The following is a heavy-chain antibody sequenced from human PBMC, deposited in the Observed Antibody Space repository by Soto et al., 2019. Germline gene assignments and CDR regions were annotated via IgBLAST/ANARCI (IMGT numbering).Heavy chain of an antibody. J-gene: IGHJ6*02. CDR3: AREKLRDFWSGYWGGIGMDV. V-gene: IGHV3-33*01. CDR2: IWDDGSNK. Sequence: QVQLVESGGGVVQPGRSLRLSCAASGFTFSSYGMHWVRQAPGKGLEWVAVIWDDGSNKYYADSVKGRFTISRDNSRNTLYLQMNSLRAEDTAVYYCAREKLRDFWSGYWGGIGMDVWGQGTTVTVSS. CDR1: GFTFSSYG. D-gene: IGHD3-3*01.